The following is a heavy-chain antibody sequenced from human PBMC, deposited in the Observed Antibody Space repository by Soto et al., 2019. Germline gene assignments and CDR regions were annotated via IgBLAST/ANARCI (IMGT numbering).Heavy chain of an antibody. J-gene: IGHJ6*02. CDR2: ISINGRTI. D-gene: IGHD6-25*01. Sequence: NPGGSLRLSCAASGFTFSDYYMTWIRQAPGQGLEWVSHISINGRTIHYADSVKGRFTISRDNAKNSIYLQMESLRGEDTAVYYCARGGLYYGMDVWGQGTTVTVSS. CDR1: GFTFSDYY. V-gene: IGHV3-11*01. CDR3: ARGGLYYGMDV.